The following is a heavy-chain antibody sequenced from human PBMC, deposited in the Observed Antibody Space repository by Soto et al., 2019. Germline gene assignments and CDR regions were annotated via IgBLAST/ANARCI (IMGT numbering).Heavy chain of an antibody. CDR2: ISSTTNYI. Sequence: PGGSLRLSCAASGFIFTRYSMNWVRQAPGKGLEWVSSISSTTNYIYYADSVKGRFTISRDNSKNTLYLQMNSLRAEDTAVYYCAKVSAAGIFFDYWGQGTLVTVSS. CDR3: AKVSAAGIFFDY. J-gene: IGHJ4*02. V-gene: IGHV3-21*04. D-gene: IGHD6-13*01. CDR1: GFIFTRYS.